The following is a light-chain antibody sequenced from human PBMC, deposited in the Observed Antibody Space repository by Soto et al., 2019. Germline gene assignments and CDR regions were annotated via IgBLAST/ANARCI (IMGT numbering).Light chain of an antibody. CDR1: SSDVGGYSY. CDR2: EVS. CDR3: SSFSSITREV. J-gene: IGLJ7*01. V-gene: IGLV2-14*01. Sequence: QSALTQPASVSGSPGQSINISCTGTSSDVGGYSYVSWYQQHPGKTPKLMIYEVSNRPSGVSHRFSGSKSGNTASLTIPGLQTEDEADYYCSSFSSITREVFGGGTQLTVL.